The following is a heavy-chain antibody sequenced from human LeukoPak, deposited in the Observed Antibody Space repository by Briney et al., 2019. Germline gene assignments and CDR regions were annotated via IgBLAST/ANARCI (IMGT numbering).Heavy chain of an antibody. J-gene: IGHJ4*02. CDR3: ARDLGGYSRAPGY. CDR1: GGSISSYY. CDR2: IYYSGST. V-gene: IGHV4-59*01. Sequence: PSETLSLTCTVSGGSISSYYWSWIRQPPGKGLEWIGYIYYSGSTNYNPSLKSRVTISVDTSKNQFSLKLSSVTAADTAVYYCARDLGGYSRAPGYWRQGTLVTVSS. D-gene: IGHD6-13*01.